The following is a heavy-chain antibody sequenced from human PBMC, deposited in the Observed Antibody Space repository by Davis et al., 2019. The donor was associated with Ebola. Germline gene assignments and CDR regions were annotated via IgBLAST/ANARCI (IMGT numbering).Heavy chain of an antibody. Sequence: MPSETLSLTCAVYGGSFSGYYWSWIRQPPGKGLEWIGEINHSGSTNYNPSLKRRVTTSVDTSKNQFSLKLSYVTAADTAVYYCARAPTIYYYGMDVWGQGTTVTVSS. V-gene: IGHV4-34*01. D-gene: IGHD2-2*01. J-gene: IGHJ6*02. CDR2: INHSGST. CDR1: GGSFSGYY. CDR3: ARAPTIYYYGMDV.